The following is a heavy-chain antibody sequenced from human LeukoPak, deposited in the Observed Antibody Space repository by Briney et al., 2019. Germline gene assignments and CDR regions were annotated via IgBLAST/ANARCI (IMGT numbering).Heavy chain of an antibody. J-gene: IGHJ4*02. CDR2: IYPGDSDT. Sequence: GASLRISCKGSGSSFTSFWIGWGRQMAGKGLEWMGIIYPGDSDTRYSPSFQGQVTISADKSINTAYLQWSSLKASDTARYYCARQRLRGISYFGFWGQGTLVTVSS. CDR3: ARQRLRGISYFGF. D-gene: IGHD3-10*01. V-gene: IGHV5-51*01. CDR1: GSSFTSFW.